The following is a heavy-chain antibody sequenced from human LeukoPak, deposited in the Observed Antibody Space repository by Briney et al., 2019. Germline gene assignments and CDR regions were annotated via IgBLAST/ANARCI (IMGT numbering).Heavy chain of an antibody. CDR2: IIPIFGTA. J-gene: IGHJ3*02. D-gene: IGHD2-2*02. Sequence: GASVKVSCKASGGTFSSYAISWVQQAPGQGLEWMGGIIPIFGTANYAQKFQGRVTITADESTSTAYMELSSLRSEDTAVYYCAREGYCSSTSCYKAARVDAFDIWGQGTMVTVSS. V-gene: IGHV1-69*13. CDR3: AREGYCSSTSCYKAARVDAFDI. CDR1: GGTFSSYA.